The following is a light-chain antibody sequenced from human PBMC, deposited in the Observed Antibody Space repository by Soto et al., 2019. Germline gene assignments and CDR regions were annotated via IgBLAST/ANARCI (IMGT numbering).Light chain of an antibody. CDR2: HDD. CDR3: AVWADSRDAEV. CDR1: SSNIGNNA. Sequence: QSVLTQPPSVSEAPRQRVTISCSGRSSNIGNNAVNWYQQLPGKAPKLLIYHDDLLPSGVSDRFSGSKSGTSATLAISGLQSEEEADDYCAVWADSRDAEVFGGGTKLTVL. J-gene: IGLJ3*02. V-gene: IGLV1-36*01.